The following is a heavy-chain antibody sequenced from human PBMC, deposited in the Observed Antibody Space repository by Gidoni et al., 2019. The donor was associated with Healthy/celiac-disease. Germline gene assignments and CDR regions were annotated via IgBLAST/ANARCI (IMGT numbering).Heavy chain of an antibody. D-gene: IGHD1-26*01. V-gene: IGHV4-61*01. CDR2: IYYSGST. CDR3: ARDRDSGSLDY. CDR1: GGSVSSGSYY. J-gene: IGHJ4*02. Sequence: QVQLQESGPGLVKPSETLSLTCTVSGGSVSSGSYYWSWIRQPPGKGLEWIGYIYYSGSTNYNPSLKSRVIISVDTSKNQFSLKLSSVTAADTAVYYCARDRDSGSLDYWGQGTLVTVSS.